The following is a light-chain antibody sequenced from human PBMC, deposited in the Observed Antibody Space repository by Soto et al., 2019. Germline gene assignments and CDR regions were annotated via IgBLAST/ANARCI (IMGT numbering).Light chain of an antibody. CDR2: DAS. Sequence: EIVLTQSPATLSLSPGERAPLXCWASQSVSTYLAWYQQKPGQAPRLLIYDASNRATGIPARFTGSGSGTDFTLTISSLEPEDFAVYYCQQRRNWPRLAFGGGTKVDIK. J-gene: IGKJ4*01. V-gene: IGKV3-11*01. CDR1: QSVSTY. CDR3: QQRRNWPRLA.